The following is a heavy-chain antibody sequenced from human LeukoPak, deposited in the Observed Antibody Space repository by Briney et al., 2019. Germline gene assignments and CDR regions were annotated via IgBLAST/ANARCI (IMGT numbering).Heavy chain of an antibody. CDR3: ARDGFNEPIDF. J-gene: IGHJ4*02. CDR2: VYYTGST. CDR1: GASFGRRY. V-gene: IGHV4-59*11. D-gene: IGHD5-24*01. Sequence: SETLSLTCTVSGASFGRRYWSWIRQAPGKGLEWIGYVYYTGSTNYNPSLKSRLTISLDTSRKQFSLKLKSVTAADTAMYYCARDGFNEPIDFWGPEILVTVSS.